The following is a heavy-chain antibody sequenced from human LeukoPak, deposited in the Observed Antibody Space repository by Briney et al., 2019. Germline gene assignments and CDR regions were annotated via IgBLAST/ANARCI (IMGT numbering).Heavy chain of an antibody. J-gene: IGHJ4*02. Sequence: PGGSLRLSCAASGFTFSSYEMNWVRQAPGKGLEWVSYISSSGSTIYYADSVKGRFTISRDNAKNSLYLQMNSLRAEDTAVYYCARLGRGYYDSSGYSTDWGQGTLVTVSS. CDR1: GFTFSSYE. CDR2: ISSSGSTI. V-gene: IGHV3-48*03. CDR3: ARLGRGYYDSSGYSTD. D-gene: IGHD3-22*01.